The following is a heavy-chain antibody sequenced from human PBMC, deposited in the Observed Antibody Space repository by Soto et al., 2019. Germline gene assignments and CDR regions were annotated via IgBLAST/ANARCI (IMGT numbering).Heavy chain of an antibody. D-gene: IGHD6-19*01. CDR2: ISSSGSTI. J-gene: IGHJ4*02. CDR3: ARGVWLSHIDY. Sequence: GGSLRLSCAASGFTFSSYEMNWVRQAPGKGLEWVSYISSSGSTIYYADSVKGRFTISRDNAKNSLYLQRNSLRAEDTAVYYCARGVWLSHIDYGGQGTLVTVSS. V-gene: IGHV3-48*03. CDR1: GFTFSSYE.